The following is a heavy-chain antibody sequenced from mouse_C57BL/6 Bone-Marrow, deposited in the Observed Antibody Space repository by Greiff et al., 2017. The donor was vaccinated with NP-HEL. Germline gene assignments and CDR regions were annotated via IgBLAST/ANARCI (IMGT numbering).Heavy chain of an antibody. D-gene: IGHD2-4*01. V-gene: IGHV5-6*01. CDR3: ARHDYYDYDGGFAY. CDR1: GFTFSSYG. Sequence: EVKVVESGGDLVKPGGSLKLSCAASGFTFSSYGMSWVRQTPDKRLEWVATISSGGSYTYYPDSVKGRFTISRDNAKNTLYLQMSSLKSEDTAMYYCARHDYYDYDGGFAYWGQGTLVTVSA. CDR2: ISSGGSYT. J-gene: IGHJ3*01.